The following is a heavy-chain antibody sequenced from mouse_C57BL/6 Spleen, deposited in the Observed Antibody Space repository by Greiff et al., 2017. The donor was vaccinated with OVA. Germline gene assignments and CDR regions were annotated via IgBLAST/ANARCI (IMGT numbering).Heavy chain of an antibody. Sequence: VQLQQSGPGLVKPSQSLSLTCSVTGYSITSGYYWNWIRQFPGNKLEWMGYISYDGSNNSNPSLKNRISITRDTSKNQFFLKLNSVTPEDTATYYCAIEYYGSSLNYAMDYWGQGTSVTVSS. CDR2: ISYDGSN. V-gene: IGHV3-6*01. CDR3: AIEYYGSSLNYAMDY. CDR1: GYSITSGYY. J-gene: IGHJ4*01. D-gene: IGHD1-1*01.